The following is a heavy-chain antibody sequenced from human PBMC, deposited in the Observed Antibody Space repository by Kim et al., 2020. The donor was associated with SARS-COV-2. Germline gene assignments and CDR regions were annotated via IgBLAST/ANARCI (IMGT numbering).Heavy chain of an antibody. CDR2: IWYDGSKR. J-gene: IGHJ4*01. CDR3: GRVLGTTVDY. CDR1: GYTFSRHG. V-gene: IGHV3-33*01. Sequence: GGSLRLSCAASGYTFSRHGLHWVRQAPGTGLEWVAVIWYDGSKRYYADFVQGRFTVSKDDSKNTLYLQMNSLRVEDTAVYYCGRVLGTTVDYWGQASRVTVSS. D-gene: IGHD1-1*01.